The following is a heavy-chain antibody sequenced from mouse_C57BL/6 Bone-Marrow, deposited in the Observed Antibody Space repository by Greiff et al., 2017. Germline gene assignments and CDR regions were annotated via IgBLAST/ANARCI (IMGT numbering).Heavy chain of an antibody. CDR1: GFTFSSYG. CDR2: ISSGGSYT. Sequence: EVMLVESGGDLVKPGGSLKLSCASSGFTFSSYGMSWVRQTPDKRLEWVATISSGGSYTYYPDSGKGRITIARDNAKNTLYLQMSSLKADDTAMYYCASNYYGSSYDYWGQGTTLTVSS. CDR3: ASNYYGSSYDY. V-gene: IGHV5-6*02. D-gene: IGHD1-1*01. J-gene: IGHJ2*01.